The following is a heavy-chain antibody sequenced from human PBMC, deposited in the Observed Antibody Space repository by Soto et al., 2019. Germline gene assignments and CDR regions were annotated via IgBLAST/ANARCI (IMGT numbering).Heavy chain of an antibody. Sequence: QVQLVESGGGVVQPGRSLRLSCAASGFTFSNYGMHWVRRAPGKGLEWMAVIFHDGSNKYYADAVKGRFTISRDNSENPLYLQMNSLRTEDTAVYYCATLIPGYTRNSRSGMGGLDVWGQGTMVTVSS. CDR1: GFTFSNYG. D-gene: IGHD6-13*01. CDR3: ATLIPGYTRNSRSGMGGLDV. V-gene: IGHV3-30*03. CDR2: IFHDGSNK. J-gene: IGHJ6*02.